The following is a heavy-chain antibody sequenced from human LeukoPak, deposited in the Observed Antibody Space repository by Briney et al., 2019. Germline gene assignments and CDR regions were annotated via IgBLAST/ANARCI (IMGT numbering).Heavy chain of an antibody. D-gene: IGHD5-24*01. J-gene: IGHJ4*02. Sequence: GGSLRLSCAASGFTFSSYSMNWVRQAPGKGLEWVSSISSSSSYIYYADSVKGRFTISRDNAKNSLYLRMNSLRAEDTAVYYCARGRDGYNSFDYWGQGTLVTVSS. CDR1: GFTFSSYS. CDR3: ARGRDGYNSFDY. V-gene: IGHV3-21*01. CDR2: ISSSSSYI.